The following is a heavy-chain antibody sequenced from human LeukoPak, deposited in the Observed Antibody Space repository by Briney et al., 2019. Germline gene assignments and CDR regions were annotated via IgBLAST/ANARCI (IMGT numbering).Heavy chain of an antibody. CDR2: IYYSGST. D-gene: IGHD5-18*01. CDR1: GGSISSYY. CDR3: AGGVQLWGSQRSFDI. V-gene: IGHV4-59*08. J-gene: IGHJ3*02. Sequence: PSETLSLTCTVSGGSISSYYWCWIRQPPGKGLEWIGYIYYSGSTNYNPSLKSRVTISVDTSKNQFSLKLSSVTAADTAVYYCAGGVQLWGSQRSFDIWGHETMDRVSS.